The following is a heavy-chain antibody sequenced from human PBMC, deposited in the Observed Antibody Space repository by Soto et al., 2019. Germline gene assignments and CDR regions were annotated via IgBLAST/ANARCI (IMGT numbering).Heavy chain of an antibody. CDR3: AKVGDFWSGYYGPDY. CDR2: ISAYNGNT. Sequence: ASVKVSCKASGYTFTSYGISWVRQAPGQGLEWMGWISAYNGNTNYAQKLQGRVTMTTDTSTSTAYMDLGSLTSDDTAVYYCAKVGDFWSGYYGPDYWGQGTLVTVSS. D-gene: IGHD3-3*01. CDR1: GYTFTSYG. J-gene: IGHJ4*02. V-gene: IGHV1-18*01.